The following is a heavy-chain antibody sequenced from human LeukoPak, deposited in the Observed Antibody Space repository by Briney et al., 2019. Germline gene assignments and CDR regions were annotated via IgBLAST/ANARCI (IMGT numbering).Heavy chain of an antibody. V-gene: IGHV3-9*01. CDR1: GFTFDDYA. D-gene: IGHD6-13*01. Sequence: GRSLRLSCAASGFTFDDYAMHWVRQAPGKGLEWVSGISWNSGSIGYADSVKGRFTISRDNAKNSLYLEMNSLRAEDTAVYYCGRWGVEAGIDDWGQGTLVTVSS. CDR3: GRWGVEAGIDD. CDR2: ISWNSGSI. J-gene: IGHJ4*02.